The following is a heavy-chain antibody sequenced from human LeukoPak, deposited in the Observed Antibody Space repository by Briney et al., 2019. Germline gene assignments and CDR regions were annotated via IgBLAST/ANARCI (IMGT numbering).Heavy chain of an antibody. V-gene: IGHV3-74*01. CDR1: GFTFSSYW. CDR3: ARLEGGSYAFDI. Sequence: GGSLRLPCAASGFTFSSYWMHWVRQAPGKGLVWVSRINSDGSSTSYADSVKGRFTISRDNAKNTLYLQMNSLRAEDTAVYYCARLEGGSYAFDIWGQGTMVTVSS. D-gene: IGHD1-1*01. J-gene: IGHJ3*02. CDR2: INSDGSST.